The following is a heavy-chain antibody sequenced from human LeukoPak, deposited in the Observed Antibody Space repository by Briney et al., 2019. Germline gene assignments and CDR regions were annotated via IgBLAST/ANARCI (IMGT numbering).Heavy chain of an antibody. CDR1: GFTFSSYA. D-gene: IGHD4-23*01. J-gene: IGHJ4*02. CDR2: TSYDGSNK. CDR3: AKGFVHGNSPDY. V-gene: IGHV3-30-3*01. Sequence: GGSLRLSCAASGFTFSSYAMHWVRQAPGKGLEWVAVTSYDGSNKYYADSVKGRFTISRDNSKNTLYLQMNSLRAEDTAVYYCAKGFVHGNSPDYWGQGTLVTVSS.